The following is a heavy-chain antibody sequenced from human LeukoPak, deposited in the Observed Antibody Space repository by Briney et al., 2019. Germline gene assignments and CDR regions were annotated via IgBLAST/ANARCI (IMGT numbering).Heavy chain of an antibody. J-gene: IGHJ4*02. V-gene: IGHV3-21*01. CDR1: GFTFSSYS. Sequence: GGSLRLSCAASGFTFSSYSMNRVRQAPGKGLEWVSSISSSSSYIYYADSVKGRFTISRDNAKNSLYLQMNSLRAEDTAVYYCARGKVTTGTDYWGQGTLVTVSS. D-gene: IGHD4-17*01. CDR2: ISSSSSYI. CDR3: ARGKVTTGTDY.